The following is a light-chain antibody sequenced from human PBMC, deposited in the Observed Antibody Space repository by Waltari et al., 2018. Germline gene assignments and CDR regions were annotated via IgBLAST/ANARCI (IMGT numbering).Light chain of an antibody. Sequence: DTQMTTSPSSLSASVGDRVTITCRASQGISNSLAWYQQKPGKAPKLLLYGASRLESGVPPRFSGSGSGTDYTLTISSLQPDDFATYYCQQYYFTPYTFGQGTKLDIK. CDR1: QGISNS. CDR2: GAS. V-gene: IGKV1-NL1*01. J-gene: IGKJ2*01. CDR3: QQYYFTPYT.